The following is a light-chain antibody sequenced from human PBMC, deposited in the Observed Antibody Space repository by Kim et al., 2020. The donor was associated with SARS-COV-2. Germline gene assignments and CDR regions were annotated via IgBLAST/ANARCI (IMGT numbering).Light chain of an antibody. Sequence: GQAISISCTGASSDFDNYASVSWYQQRPGETPQLLIFDVSRRPSGVSDRFSGSRSGNTASLTIAGLQTEDEGDYYCASHTRASTYVFGVGTKVTVL. CDR3: ASHTRASTYV. V-gene: IGLV2-14*04. CDR1: SSDFDNYAS. CDR2: DVS. J-gene: IGLJ1*01.